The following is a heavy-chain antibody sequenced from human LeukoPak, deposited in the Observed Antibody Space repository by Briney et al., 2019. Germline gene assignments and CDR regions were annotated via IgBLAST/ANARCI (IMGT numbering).Heavy chain of an antibody. J-gene: IGHJ6*02. CDR2: TGGT. V-gene: IGHV4-59*01. CDR3: TRTSRHFYGSGSNLKPWPDGMDV. CDR1: GESISNYY. Sequence: SQTLSLTCTVSGESISNYYWTWIRQPPGKGLEWIGYTGGTKYNPSLKSRVTISVDTSNNEVSLKLTTVTAADTAVYYCTRTSRHFYGSGSNLKPWPDGMDVWGQGTTVTVSS. D-gene: IGHD3-10*01.